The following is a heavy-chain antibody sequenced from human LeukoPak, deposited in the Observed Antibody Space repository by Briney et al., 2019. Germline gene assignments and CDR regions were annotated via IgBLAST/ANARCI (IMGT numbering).Heavy chain of an antibody. CDR2: FDPEDGET. D-gene: IGHD4-17*01. V-gene: IGHV1-24*01. Sequence: ASVKVSCKVSGYTLTKLSMHRVRQAPGKGLEWMGGFDPEDGETIYAQKFQGGVTMTEDTSTDTAYMELSSLRSEDTAVYYCATDSGYGDYWFQHWGQGTLVTVSS. CDR1: GYTLTKLS. CDR3: ATDSGYGDYWFQH. J-gene: IGHJ1*01.